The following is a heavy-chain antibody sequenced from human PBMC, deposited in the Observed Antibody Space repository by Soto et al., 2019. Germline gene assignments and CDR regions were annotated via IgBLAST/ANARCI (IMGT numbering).Heavy chain of an antibody. D-gene: IGHD1-1*01. J-gene: IGHJ5*02. CDR1: GDSYSSSTYS. CDR2: IYQSGVT. Sequence: SETLSLTCNMSGDSYSSSTYSWSWIRQPPGKALQWIGFIYQSGVTSYNPSLASRVSISLDRSNNQCFLKLKSVTAAYTAVYFCAGMPYTTGVRFDPWGVGTLVTVYS. V-gene: IGHV4-30-2*01. CDR3: AGMPYTTGVRFDP.